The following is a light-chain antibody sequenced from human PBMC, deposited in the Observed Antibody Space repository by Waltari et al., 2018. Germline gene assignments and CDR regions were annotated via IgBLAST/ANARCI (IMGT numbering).Light chain of an antibody. V-gene: IGKV3-20*01. CDR2: DAS. Sequence: IVLTQSPGPLPLFLGERATLPCRASQSFSRSYVAWYQQKPGQAPRLLIFDASSRATGIPDRFSASGSGTDFTLTISRLEPEDFAMYYCQQYSASPESFGQGTRLEI. CDR3: QQYSASPES. CDR1: QSFSRSY. J-gene: IGKJ2*03.